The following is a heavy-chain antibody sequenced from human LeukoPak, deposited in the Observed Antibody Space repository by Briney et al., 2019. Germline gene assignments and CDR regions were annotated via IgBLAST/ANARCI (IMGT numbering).Heavy chain of an antibody. CDR1: GYTFTSYG. Sequence: ASVKVSCKASGYTFTSYGISWVRQAPGQGLEWMGWISAYNGNTNYAQKLQGRVTMTTDTSTSTAYMELRSLRSDDTAVYYCARDGGAGYQLLYGFDWTEFDYWGQGTLVTVSS. D-gene: IGHD2-2*02. J-gene: IGHJ4*02. CDR2: ISAYNGNT. CDR3: ARDGGAGYQLLYGFDWTEFDY. V-gene: IGHV1-18*01.